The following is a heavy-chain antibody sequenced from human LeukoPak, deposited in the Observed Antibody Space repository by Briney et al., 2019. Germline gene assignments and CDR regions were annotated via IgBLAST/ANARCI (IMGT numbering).Heavy chain of an antibody. V-gene: IGHV1-18*01. D-gene: IGHD2-15*01. CDR2: ISAYNGNT. CDR3: ASRLITPDAFDI. Sequence: ASVKVSCKASGYTFTSYGISWVRQAPGQGLEWMGWISAYNGNTNYAQKLQGRVTMTTDTSTSTAYMELRSLRSDDTAVYYCASRLITPDAFDIWGQGTMVTVSS. J-gene: IGHJ3*02. CDR1: GYTFTSYG.